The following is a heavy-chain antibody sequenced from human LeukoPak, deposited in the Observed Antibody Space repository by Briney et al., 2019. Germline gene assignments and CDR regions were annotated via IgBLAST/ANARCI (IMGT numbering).Heavy chain of an antibody. D-gene: IGHD3-22*01. Sequence: ASETQSLTCTVSGGSISSSSYHWGWLRQPPGKGLEWIGCIYYSGATYYNPSLRSRVTISVDTSKNQFSPKLSSVTAADTAVYYCANYYSSGVSFDYWGQGTLVTVSS. CDR3: ANYYSSGVSFDY. V-gene: IGHV4-39*01. CDR1: GGSISSSSYH. CDR2: IYYSGAT. J-gene: IGHJ4*02.